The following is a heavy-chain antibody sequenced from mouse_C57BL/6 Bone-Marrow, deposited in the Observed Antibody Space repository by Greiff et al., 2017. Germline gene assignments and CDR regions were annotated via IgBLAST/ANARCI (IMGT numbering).Heavy chain of an antibody. CDR2: IYPRSGNT. D-gene: IGHD2-4*01. CDR3: ARWGDDYDGLDY. CDR1: GYTFTSYG. V-gene: IGHV1-81*01. J-gene: IGHJ2*01. Sequence: QVQLQQSGAELARPGASVKLSCKASGYTFTSYGISWVKQRTGQGLEWIGEIYPRSGNTYYNEKFKGKATLTADKSSSTAYMELRSLTAEASAVYFCARWGDDYDGLDYWGQGTTLTVSS.